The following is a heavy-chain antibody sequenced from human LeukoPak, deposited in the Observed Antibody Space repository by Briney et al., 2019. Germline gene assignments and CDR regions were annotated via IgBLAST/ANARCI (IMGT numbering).Heavy chain of an antibody. CDR2: VTGNGRSI. D-gene: IGHD4-17*01. V-gene: IGHV3-21*06. CDR1: GFSFSSYA. Sequence: GGCLRLSCVTSGFSFSSYAINWVREAPGKGLEWVSAVTGNGRSIYYADSVKGRFTISRDNAKNSLFLQMNSLRAEDTAVYYCARRTGLGKATVPFGGHFDSWDQGTLVVVSS. CDR3: ARRTGLGKATVPFGGHFDS. J-gene: IGHJ4*02.